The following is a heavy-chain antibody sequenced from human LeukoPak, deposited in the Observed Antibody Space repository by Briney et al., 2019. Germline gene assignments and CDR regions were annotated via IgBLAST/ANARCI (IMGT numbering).Heavy chain of an antibody. V-gene: IGHV3-7*01. CDR1: GFSLSSHW. D-gene: IGHD5-12*01. CDR3: ARWDIRGTAHQLDY. CDR2: INQDGSAR. Sequence: PGGSLILSCAASGFSLSSHWMSWVRQAPGKGLEWVANINQDGSARYYVDSVKGRFTTSRDNAKNSMYLQMNSLRPEDTAVYYCARWDIRGTAHQLDYWGQGTLVTVSS. J-gene: IGHJ4*02.